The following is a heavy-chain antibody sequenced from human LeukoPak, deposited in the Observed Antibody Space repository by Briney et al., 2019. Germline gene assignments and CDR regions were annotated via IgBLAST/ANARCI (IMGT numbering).Heavy chain of an antibody. CDR2: IYYSGST. CDR1: GFTFSSYS. D-gene: IGHD3-10*01. CDR3: ARRFKYYGSGKDAFDI. J-gene: IGHJ3*02. V-gene: IGHV4-59*06. Sequence: GSLRLSCAASGFTFSSYSMNWIRQPPGKGLEWIGYIYYSGSTYYNPSLKSRVTISVDTSKNQFSLKLSSVTAADTAVYYCARRFKYYGSGKDAFDIWGQGTMVTVSS.